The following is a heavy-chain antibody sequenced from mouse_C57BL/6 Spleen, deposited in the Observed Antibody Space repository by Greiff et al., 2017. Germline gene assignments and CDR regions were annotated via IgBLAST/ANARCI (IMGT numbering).Heavy chain of an antibody. CDR3: AGSVYPGYFDV. J-gene: IGHJ1*03. CDR2: IDPSDSYT. Sequence: VQLQQPGAELVMPGASVKLSCKASGYTFTSYWMHWVKQRPGQGLEWIGEIDPSDSYTNYNQKFKGKSTLTVDKSSSTAYMQLSSLTSEDSAVYYCAGSVYPGYFDVWGTGTTVTVSS. V-gene: IGHV1-69*01. CDR1: GYTFTSYW. D-gene: IGHD1-1*01.